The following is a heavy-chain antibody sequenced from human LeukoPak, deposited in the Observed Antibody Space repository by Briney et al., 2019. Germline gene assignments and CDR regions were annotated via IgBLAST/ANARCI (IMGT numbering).Heavy chain of an antibody. D-gene: IGHD4-11*01. J-gene: IGHJ5*02. CDR3: ARDPSFTTVTMKGFDP. CDR2: ISPSGST. Sequence: PSETLSLTCAVYGGSFSGYYWSWIRQPPGKGLEWIGEISPSGSTYYNPSLKSRVTISVDTSKNQFSLKLSSVTAADTAVYYCARDPSFTTVTMKGFDPWGQGTLVTVSS. CDR1: GGSFSGYY. V-gene: IGHV4-34*01.